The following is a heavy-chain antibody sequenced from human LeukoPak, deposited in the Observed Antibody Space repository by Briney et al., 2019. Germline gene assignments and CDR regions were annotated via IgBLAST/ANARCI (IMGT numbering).Heavy chain of an antibody. CDR2: IRYDGSNK. CDR3: AKDPFLGYYYGSGSLYNWFDP. Sequence: GGSLRLSCAASGVTFISYGMHWVRQAPGKGLEWVALIRYDGSNKYYADSVKDRFTISRDNSKNTLYLQMNSLRAEDTAVYYCAKDPFLGYYYGSGSLYNWFDPWGQGTLVTVSS. J-gene: IGHJ5*02. V-gene: IGHV3-30*02. D-gene: IGHD3-10*01. CDR1: GVTFISYG.